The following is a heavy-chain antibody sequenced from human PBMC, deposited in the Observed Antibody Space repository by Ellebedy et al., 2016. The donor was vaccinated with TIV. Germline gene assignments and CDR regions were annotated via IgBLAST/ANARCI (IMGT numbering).Heavy chain of an antibody. CDR2: ISYDGSNK. CDR1: GFTFSSYA. Sequence: GGSLRLSXAASGFTFSSYAMHWVRQAPGKGLEWVAVISYDGSNKYYADSVKGRFTISRDNSKNTLYLQMNSLRAEDTAVYYCARSKVVGAFDIWGQGTMVTVSS. V-gene: IGHV3-30-3*01. CDR3: ARSKVVGAFDI. D-gene: IGHD2-2*01. J-gene: IGHJ3*02.